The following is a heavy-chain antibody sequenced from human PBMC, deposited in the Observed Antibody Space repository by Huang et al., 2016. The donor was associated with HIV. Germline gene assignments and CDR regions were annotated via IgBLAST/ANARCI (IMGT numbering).Heavy chain of an antibody. CDR1: GFIFSHYG. V-gene: IGHV3-30*03. CDR2: ISYDGSNK. D-gene: IGHD6-19*01. Sequence: QVQLVESGGGVVQPGRSLRLSCAASGFIFSHYGMHWVRQAPGKGLECVALISYDGSNKYYTDSVKGRFSISRDNSKNTLYLQMNSLRAEDTAVYYCALKGDSSGWEYFRHWGQGTLVTVSS. J-gene: IGHJ1*01. CDR3: ALKGDSSGWEYFRH.